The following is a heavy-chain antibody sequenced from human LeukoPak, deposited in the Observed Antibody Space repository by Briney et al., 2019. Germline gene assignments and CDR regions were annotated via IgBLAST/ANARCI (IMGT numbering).Heavy chain of an antibody. J-gene: IGHJ4*02. CDR1: GFTFGDHA. D-gene: IGHD1-26*01. CDR2: ISSSGSTI. V-gene: IGHV3-11*01. Sequence: PGGSLRLSCTGSGFTFGDHAMSWIRQAPGKGLEWVSYISSSGSTIYYADSVKGRFTISRDNAKNSLYLQMNSLRAGDTAVYYCARDLHGPGSYYYWGQGTLVTVSS. CDR3: ARDLHGPGSYYY.